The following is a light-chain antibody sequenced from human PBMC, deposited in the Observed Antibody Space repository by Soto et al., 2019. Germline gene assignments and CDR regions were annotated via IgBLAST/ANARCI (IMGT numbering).Light chain of an antibody. CDR2: LGS. V-gene: IGKV2-28*01. CDR1: QSLLHSNGYNF. CDR3: MQALQTPRT. Sequence: DLVMTQSPLSLPVTPGAPASISCRSSQSLLHSNGYNFLDWYLQKPGQSPHLLIYLGSNRASGVPDRFSGSGSGTDFTLKISRVEAEDVGIYYCMQALQTPRTFGQGTKLEIK. J-gene: IGKJ2*01.